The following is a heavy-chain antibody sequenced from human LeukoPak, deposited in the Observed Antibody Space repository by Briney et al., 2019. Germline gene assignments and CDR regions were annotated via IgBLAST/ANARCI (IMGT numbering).Heavy chain of an antibody. D-gene: IGHD6-19*01. J-gene: IGHJ2*01. CDR1: GFTFSSYA. V-gene: IGHV3-23*01. CDR2: ISGSGGST. CDR3: AKPSSSGWYWYFDL. Sequence: GRSLRLSCAASGFTFSSYAMSWVRQAPGKGLEWVSAISGSGGSTYYADSVKGRFTISRDNSKNTLYLQMNSLRAEDTAVYYCAKPSSSGWYWYFDLWGRGTLVTVSS.